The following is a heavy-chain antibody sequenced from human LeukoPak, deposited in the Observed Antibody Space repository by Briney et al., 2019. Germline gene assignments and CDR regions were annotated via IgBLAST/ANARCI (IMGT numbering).Heavy chain of an antibody. CDR3: AKGYFYFDG. D-gene: IGHD1-14*01. CDR2: ITTSGGST. Sequence: PGGSLRLSCAASGFTFSNYWMSWVRQAPGKGLEWVSGITTSGGSTYYADSVKGRFTISRDNSKNTLYLQMNSLRAEDTAVYYCAKGYFYFDGWGQGTLVTVSS. J-gene: IGHJ4*02. CDR1: GFTFSNYW. V-gene: IGHV3-23*01.